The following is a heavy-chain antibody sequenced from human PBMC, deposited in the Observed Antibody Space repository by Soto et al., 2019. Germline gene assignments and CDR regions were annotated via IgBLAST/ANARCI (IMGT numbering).Heavy chain of an antibody. Sequence: EVQLLESGGAFVQPGGSLRLSFAASGFTLSTYAMRWFRQAPGKGLEWVSSISDSGGETYYADSVKGRFNIGRDNSDNTLYLQMNSLRAEDTAVYHCANVQNGYWGQGTLVTVSS. CDR2: ISDSGGET. D-gene: IGHD2-8*01. J-gene: IGHJ4*02. CDR1: GFTLSTYA. V-gene: IGHV3-23*01. CDR3: ANVQNGY.